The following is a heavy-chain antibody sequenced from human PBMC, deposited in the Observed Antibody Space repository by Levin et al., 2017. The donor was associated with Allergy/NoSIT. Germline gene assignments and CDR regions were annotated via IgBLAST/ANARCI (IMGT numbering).Heavy chain of an antibody. CDR1: GYTFTTHD. V-gene: IGHV1-18*01. CDR2: ISTYNGNT. J-gene: IGHJ4*02. Sequence: GASVKVSCKASGYTFTTHDISWVRQTPGQGLEWMGWISTYNGNTQYAQNFQGRVTMTTDISTNTAFMELRSLRSDDTAMYYCARDGGCGGGGDCYSLFFDNWGQGTLVTVSS. CDR3: ARDGGCGGGGDCYSLFFDN. D-gene: IGHD2-21*02.